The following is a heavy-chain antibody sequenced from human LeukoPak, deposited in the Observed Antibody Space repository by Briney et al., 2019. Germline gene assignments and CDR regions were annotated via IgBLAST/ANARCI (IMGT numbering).Heavy chain of an antibody. Sequence: SETLSLTCDVSGDSMNSYYWSWIRQPPGKGLECVGYIHSSGRTNQNPSLKSRVTLSVDTSKNQFSLTLNSVTAADTAVYYCARAVLMETTMFIGDWGQGTLVTVSS. CDR1: GDSMNSYY. V-gene: IGHV4-59*13. CDR2: IHSSGRT. D-gene: IGHD3-10*02. CDR3: ARAVLMETTMFIGD. J-gene: IGHJ4*02.